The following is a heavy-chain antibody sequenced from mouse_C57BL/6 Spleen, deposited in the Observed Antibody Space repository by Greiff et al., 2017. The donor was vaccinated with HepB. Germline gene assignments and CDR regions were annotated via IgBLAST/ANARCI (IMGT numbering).Heavy chain of an antibody. CDR3: ARDRDYGSHAIDY. V-gene: IGHV5-4*01. D-gene: IGHD1-1*01. Sequence: EVKLMESGGGLVKPGGSLKLSCAASGFTFSSYAMSWVRQTPEKRLEWVAPISDGGSYTYYPDNVKGRFTISRDNAKNNLYLQMSHLKSEDTAMYYCARDRDYGSHAIDYWGQGTSVTVSS. CDR1: GFTFSSYA. CDR2: ISDGGSYT. J-gene: IGHJ4*01.